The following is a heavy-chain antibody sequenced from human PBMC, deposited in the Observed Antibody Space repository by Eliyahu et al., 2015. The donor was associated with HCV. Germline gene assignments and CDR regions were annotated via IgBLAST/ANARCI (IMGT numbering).Heavy chain of an antibody. CDR3: ARGRRGSGYLTYYYGMDV. CDR1: GYTFTSXE. D-gene: IGHD3-3*01. J-gene: IGHJ6*02. CDR2: MNPNSGNT. V-gene: IGHV1-8*01. Sequence: QVQLVQSGAEVKKPGASVKVSCKASGYTFTSXEINWVRQATGQGLEWMGWMNPNSGNTGYAQKFQGRVTMTRNTSISTAYMELSSLRSEDTAVYYCARGRRGSGYLTYYYGMDVWGQGTTVTVSS.